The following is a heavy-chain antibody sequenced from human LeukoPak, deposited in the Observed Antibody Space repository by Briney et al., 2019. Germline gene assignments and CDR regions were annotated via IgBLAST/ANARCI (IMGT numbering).Heavy chain of an antibody. CDR3: VKDRYSSGFSSYFDH. V-gene: IGHV3-30*18. CDR1: GFXFSNYG. D-gene: IGHD6-19*01. CDR2: ISYDGSNE. J-gene: IGHJ4*02. Sequence: GRSLRLSCAASGFXFSNYGINWVRQAPGKGLEWVAVISYDGSNEYYADSVRGRFTISRDNSKRTLYLQMNSLRTEDTAVYYCVKDRYSSGFSSYFDHWGQGTLVTVSS.